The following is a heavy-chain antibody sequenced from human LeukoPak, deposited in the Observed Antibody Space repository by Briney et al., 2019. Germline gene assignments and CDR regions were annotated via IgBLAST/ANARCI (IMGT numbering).Heavy chain of an antibody. CDR3: ARAGYCSSTSCLDAFDI. D-gene: IGHD2-2*01. J-gene: IGHJ3*02. CDR2: IYHSGST. V-gene: IGHV4-30-2*01. CDR1: GGSIRSGGYS. Sequence: SQTLSLTCAVSGGSIRSGGYSWSWIRQPPGKGLEWIGYIYHSGSTYYNPSLKSRVTISVDRSKNQFSLKLSSVTAADTAVYYCARAGYCSSTSCLDAFDIWGQGTMVTVSS.